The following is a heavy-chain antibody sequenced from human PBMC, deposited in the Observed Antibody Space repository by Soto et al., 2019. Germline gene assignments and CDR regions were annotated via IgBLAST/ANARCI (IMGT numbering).Heavy chain of an antibody. V-gene: IGHV1-2*02. CDR1: GYTFTGYY. D-gene: IGHD3-22*01. Sequence: ASVKVSCKASGYTFTGYYMHWVRQAPGQGLEWMGWINPNSGGTNYAQKFQGRVTMTRDTSISTAYMELSRLRSDDTAVYYCARDYDSSGYYYGPFCYGFDVWGQGTTVTVS. J-gene: IGHJ6*02. CDR2: INPNSGGT. CDR3: ARDYDSSGYYYGPFCYGFDV.